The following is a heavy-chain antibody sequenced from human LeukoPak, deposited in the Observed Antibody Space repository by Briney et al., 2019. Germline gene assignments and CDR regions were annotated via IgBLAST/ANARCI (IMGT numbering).Heavy chain of an antibody. Sequence: SETLSLTCTVSGYSISSGYYWGWIRQPPGKGLEWIGSIYHSGSTNYNPSLKSRVTISVDTSKNQFSLKLSSVTAADTAVYYCARDGQQLVHWFDPWGQGTLVTVSS. V-gene: IGHV4-38-2*02. D-gene: IGHD6-13*01. CDR3: ARDGQQLVHWFDP. CDR2: IYHSGST. J-gene: IGHJ5*02. CDR1: GYSISSGYY.